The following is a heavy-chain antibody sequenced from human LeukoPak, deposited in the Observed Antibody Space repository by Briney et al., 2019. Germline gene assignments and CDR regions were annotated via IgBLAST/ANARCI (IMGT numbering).Heavy chain of an antibody. Sequence: GGSLRLSCAASGFTVSSNYMIWVRQAPGKGLEWVSVIYSGGSTYYADSVKGRITIPRDNSKNTLYLQMKRLRAEGTGGYFLARATRYAASFAYWGQGTLVTVSS. CDR2: IYSGGST. CDR1: GFTVSSNY. J-gene: IGHJ4*02. D-gene: IGHD2-2*01. CDR3: ARATRYAASFAY. V-gene: IGHV3-53*01.